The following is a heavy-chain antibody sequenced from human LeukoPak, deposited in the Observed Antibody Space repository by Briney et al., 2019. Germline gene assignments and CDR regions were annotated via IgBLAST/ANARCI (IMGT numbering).Heavy chain of an antibody. CDR3: ARDGIRQRGSAGDY. J-gene: IGHJ4*02. Sequence: GGSLRLSCAASGFTFSNYGMNWVRQAPGRGLEWVSYITISSSTIYYADSVKGRFTISRDNAKNSLYLQMNSLRAEDTAVYYCARDGIRQRGSAGDYWGQGTLVTVSS. CDR2: ITISSSTI. D-gene: IGHD6-25*01. V-gene: IGHV3-48*01. CDR1: GFTFSNYG.